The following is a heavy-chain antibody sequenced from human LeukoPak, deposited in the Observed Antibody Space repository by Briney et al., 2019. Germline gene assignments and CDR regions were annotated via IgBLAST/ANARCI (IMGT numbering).Heavy chain of an antibody. D-gene: IGHD3-22*01. V-gene: IGHV4-34*01. CDR1: GGSFSGYY. CDR2: INHSGST. CDR3: AVNYYDSSGYT. J-gene: IGHJ5*02. Sequence: PSETLSLTCAVYGGSFSGYYWSWIRQPPGKGLEWIGEINHSGSTNYNPSLKSRVTISVDTSKNQFSLKLSSVTAADTAVYYCAVNYYDSSGYTWGQGTLVTVSS.